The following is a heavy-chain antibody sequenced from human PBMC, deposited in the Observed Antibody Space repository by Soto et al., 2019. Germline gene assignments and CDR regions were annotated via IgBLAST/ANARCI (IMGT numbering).Heavy chain of an antibody. Sequence: PGGSLRLSCAASGFTFSSYAMHWVRQAPGKGLEWVAVISYDGSNKYYADSVKGRFTISRDNSKNTLYLQMNSLRAEDTAVYYCAREVGNWGWVGYYFDYWGQGTLVTVSS. CDR2: ISYDGSNK. CDR1: GFTFSSYA. J-gene: IGHJ4*02. V-gene: IGHV3-30-3*01. D-gene: IGHD7-27*01. CDR3: AREVGNWGWVGYYFDY.